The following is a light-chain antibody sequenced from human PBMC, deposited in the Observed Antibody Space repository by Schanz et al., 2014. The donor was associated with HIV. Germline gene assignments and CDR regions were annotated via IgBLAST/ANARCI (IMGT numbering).Light chain of an antibody. V-gene: IGKV1-39*01. CDR3: QQSYSTPRT. Sequence: DIQMTQSPSSLSASVGDRVTITCRASQGIDNYLAWYQQKSGKAPKLLIYAASSLQSGVPSRFSGSGSGTDFTLTISSLQPEDFATYYCQQSYSTPRTFGQGTKVEIK. CDR2: AAS. CDR1: QGIDNY. J-gene: IGKJ1*01.